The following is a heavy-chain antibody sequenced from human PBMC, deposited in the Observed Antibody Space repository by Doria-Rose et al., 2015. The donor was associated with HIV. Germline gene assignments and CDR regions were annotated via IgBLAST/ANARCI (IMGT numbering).Heavy chain of an antibody. V-gene: IGHV2-26*01. CDR3: ARIKSSRWYHKYYVDF. CDR1: GVSLSSPGMG. D-gene: IGHD6-13*01. CDR2: IFSDDDR. J-gene: IGHJ4*02. Sequence: SGPVLVKPTETLTLTCTVSGVSLSSPGMGVSWIRQPPGKALEWLANIFSDDDRSYKPSLQSRLTIFRGTSKSQVVLTMTDMDPVDTATYYCARIKSSRWYHKYYVDFWGQGTLVIVSA.